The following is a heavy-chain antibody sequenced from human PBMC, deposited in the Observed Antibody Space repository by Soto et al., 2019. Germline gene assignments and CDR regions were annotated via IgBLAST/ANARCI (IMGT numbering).Heavy chain of an antibody. D-gene: IGHD3-3*01. CDR1: GGSISSSNW. Sequence: QVQLQESGPGLVKPSGTLSLTCAVSGGSISSSNWWSWVRQPPGTGLEWIGEIFQSGSTNYNPSLRSRVTLSIDTSKNQFSLRLSSVTAADTAVYYCAAGSWSGYYNWLDPWGQGTLVTVSS. V-gene: IGHV4-4*02. CDR2: IFQSGST. CDR3: AAGSWSGYYNWLDP. J-gene: IGHJ5*02.